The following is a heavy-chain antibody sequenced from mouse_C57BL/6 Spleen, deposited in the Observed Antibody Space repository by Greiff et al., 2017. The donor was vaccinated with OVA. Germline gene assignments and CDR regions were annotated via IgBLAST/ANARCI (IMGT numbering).Heavy chain of an antibody. CDR1: GYTFTSYW. J-gene: IGHJ4*01. V-gene: IGHV1-50*01. Sequence: QVQLQQPGAELVKPGASVKLSCKASGYTFTSYWMQWVKQRPGQGLEWIGDIDPSDSYTNYNHKFKGKATLTVDKSSSTAYMQRSSLTSEDSAVYYCARSGGRGAMDYWGQGTTVTVSS. CDR2: IDPSDSYT. D-gene: IGHD1-1*01. CDR3: ARSGGRGAMDY.